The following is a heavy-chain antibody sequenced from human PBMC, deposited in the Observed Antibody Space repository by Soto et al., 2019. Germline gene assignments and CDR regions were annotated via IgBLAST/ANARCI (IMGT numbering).Heavy chain of an antibody. J-gene: IGHJ4*02. D-gene: IGHD3-16*01. CDR2: IWYDGSNK. V-gene: IGHV3-33*01. CDR3: ARRGVSHGFDY. Sequence: PGGSLRLSCAASGFTFSSYGMHWVRQAPGKGLEWVAVIWYDGSNKYYADSVKGRFTISRDNSKNTLYLQMNSLRAEDTAVYYCARRGVSHGFDYWGQGTLVTSPQ. CDR1: GFTFSSYG.